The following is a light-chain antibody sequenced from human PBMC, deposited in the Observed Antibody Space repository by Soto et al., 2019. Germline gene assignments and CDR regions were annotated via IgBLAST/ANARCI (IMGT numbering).Light chain of an antibody. J-gene: IGLJ2*01. CDR2: AVS. V-gene: IGLV2-14*01. Sequence: QSVLTQPASVSGSPGQSITISCTGTATDVGAYNYVSWYQQHPGKAPKLIIYAVSDRPSGVADRFSGSKSGDTASLTISGLQAEDEAHNYCSSFTSSTTLVFGGGTKLTVL. CDR3: SSFTSSTTLV. CDR1: ATDVGAYNY.